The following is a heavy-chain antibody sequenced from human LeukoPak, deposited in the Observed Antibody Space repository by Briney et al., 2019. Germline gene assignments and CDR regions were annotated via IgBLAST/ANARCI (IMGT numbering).Heavy chain of an antibody. J-gene: IGHJ3*02. D-gene: IGHD3-22*01. CDR3: ARGRGPYYYDSGPAFDI. V-gene: IGHV4-34*01. Sequence: NPSETLSLTCAVYGGSFSGYYWSWIRQPPVKGLEWIGEINHSGSTNYNPSLKSRVTISVDTSKNQFSLKLSSVTAADTAVYYCARGRGPYYYDSGPAFDIWGQGTMVTVSS. CDR2: INHSGST. CDR1: GGSFSGYY.